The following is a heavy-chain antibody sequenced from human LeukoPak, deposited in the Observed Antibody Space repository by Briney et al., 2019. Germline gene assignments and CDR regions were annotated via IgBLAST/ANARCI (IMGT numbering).Heavy chain of an antibody. CDR2: IRYDGSNK. Sequence: GRSLRLSCAASGFTFSSYAMHWVRQAPGKGLEWVAFIRYDGSNKYYADSVKGRFTISRDNSKNTLYLQMNSLRAEDTAVYYCAKDDVSSTPNRGYFDYWGQGTLVTVSS. J-gene: IGHJ4*02. D-gene: IGHD6-13*01. CDR3: AKDDVSSTPNRGYFDY. CDR1: GFTFSSYA. V-gene: IGHV3-30*02.